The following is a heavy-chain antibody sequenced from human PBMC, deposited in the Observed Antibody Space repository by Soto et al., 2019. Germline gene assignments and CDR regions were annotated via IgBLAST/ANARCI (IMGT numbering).Heavy chain of an antibody. CDR2: ISYDGSNK. CDR1: GFTFSSYG. D-gene: IGHD3-10*01. V-gene: IGHV3-30*18. Sequence: QVQLVESGGGVVQPGRSLRLSCAASGFTFSSYGMHWVRQAPGKGLEWVAVISYDGSNKYYADSVKGRFTISRDNSKNTRYLQMNSLRAEDTAVYYCAKDRRPKGMVRGVTFDYWGQGTLVTVSS. CDR3: AKDRRPKGMVRGVTFDY. J-gene: IGHJ4*02.